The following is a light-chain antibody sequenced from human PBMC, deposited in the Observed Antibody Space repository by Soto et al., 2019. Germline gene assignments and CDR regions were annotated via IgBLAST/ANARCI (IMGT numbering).Light chain of an antibody. CDR3: CSYAGSSTDV. Sequence: QSALTQPASVSGSPGQSITISCTGTSSDVGSYNLVSWYQQHPGKAPKLMTYEGSKRPSGVSNRFSGSKSGNTASLTISGLQAEDEADYYCCSYAGSSTDVFGGGTKVTVL. J-gene: IGLJ2*01. CDR2: EGS. CDR1: SSDVGSYNL. V-gene: IGLV2-23*01.